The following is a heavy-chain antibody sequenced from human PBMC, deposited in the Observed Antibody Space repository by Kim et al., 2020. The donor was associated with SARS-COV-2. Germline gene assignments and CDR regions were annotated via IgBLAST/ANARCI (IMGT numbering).Heavy chain of an antibody. Sequence: SVKGRLTTSIDNAQNSLYLQMNSLGDEDTAVYYCARDWTRSSWSNYYFDYWGQGTLVTVSS. D-gene: IGHD6-13*01. CDR3: ARDWTRSSWSNYYFDY. V-gene: IGHV3-48*02. J-gene: IGHJ4*02.